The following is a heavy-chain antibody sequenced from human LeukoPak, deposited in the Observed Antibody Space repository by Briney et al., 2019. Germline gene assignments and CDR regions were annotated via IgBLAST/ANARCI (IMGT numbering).Heavy chain of an antibody. D-gene: IGHD3-9*01. J-gene: IGHJ4*02. Sequence: SQTLSLTCTVSGGSTISGSYLWYWIRQPAGKGLEWIGRISTGGSTNYNPSLKSRVTISVDTSKNQFSLKLSSVTAADTAVYYCARVAIFSSQGIDYWGQGSLVTVSS. V-gene: IGHV4-61*02. CDR2: ISTGGST. CDR3: ARVAIFSSQGIDY. CDR1: GGSTISGSYL.